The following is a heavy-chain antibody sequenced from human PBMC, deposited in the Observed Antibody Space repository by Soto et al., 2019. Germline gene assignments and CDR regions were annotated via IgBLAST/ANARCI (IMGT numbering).Heavy chain of an antibody. CDR3: AKDQEELPSY. Sequence: GGSLRLSCAASGFTFSSYGMHWVRQAPGKGLEWVAVISYDGSNKYYADSVKGRFTISRDNSKNTLYLQMNSLRAEDTAVYYCAKDQEELPSYWGQGTLVTVSS. V-gene: IGHV3-30*18. D-gene: IGHD1-26*01. CDR1: GFTFSSYG. J-gene: IGHJ4*02. CDR2: ISYDGSNK.